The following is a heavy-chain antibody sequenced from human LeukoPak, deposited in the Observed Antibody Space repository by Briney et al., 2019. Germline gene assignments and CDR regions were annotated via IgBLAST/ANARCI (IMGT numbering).Heavy chain of an antibody. CDR1: GYTFVDYW. V-gene: IGHV5-51*01. J-gene: IGHJ4*02. Sequence: GESLKISCRGSGYTFVDYWSGWVRQMPGKGLEWIGFIYPSDSDTRYSPSFQGQVTISADATMNTAFLQWSSLRASDTAIYYCARFRCGGDCHSDFWGQGTLVTVAS. D-gene: IGHD2-21*02. CDR2: IYPSDSDT. CDR3: ARFRCGGDCHSDF.